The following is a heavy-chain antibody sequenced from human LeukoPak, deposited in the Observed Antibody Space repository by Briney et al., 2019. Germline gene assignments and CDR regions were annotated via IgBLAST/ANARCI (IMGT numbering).Heavy chain of an antibody. J-gene: IGHJ4*02. CDR3: ATGRGYSYGYFDY. CDR2: ISYDGSNK. Sequence: GGSLRLSCAASGFTFSSYAMHWVRQAPGKGLEWVAVISYDGSNKYYADSVKGRFTISRDNSKNTLYLQMNSLRAEDTAVYYCATGRGYSYGYFDYWGQGTLVTVSS. V-gene: IGHV3-30*04. D-gene: IGHD5-18*01. CDR1: GFTFSSYA.